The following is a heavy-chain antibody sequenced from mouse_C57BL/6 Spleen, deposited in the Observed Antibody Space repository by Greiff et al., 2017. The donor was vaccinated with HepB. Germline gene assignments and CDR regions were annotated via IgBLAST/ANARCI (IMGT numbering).Heavy chain of an antibody. D-gene: IGHD1-1*01. V-gene: IGHV3-1*01. CDR3: ARGVDYGSSHHWYFDV. J-gene: IGHJ1*03. CDR2: ISYSGST. CDR1: GYSITSGYD. Sequence: EVQLQESGPGMVKPSQSLSLTCTVTGYSITSGYDWHWIRHFPGNKLEWMGYISYSGSTNYNPSLKSRISITHDTSKNHFFLKLNSVTTEDTATYYCARGVDYGSSHHWYFDVWGTGTTVTVSS.